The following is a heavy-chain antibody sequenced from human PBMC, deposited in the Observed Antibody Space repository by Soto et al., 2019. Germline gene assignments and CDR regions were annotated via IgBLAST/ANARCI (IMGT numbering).Heavy chain of an antibody. CDR1: GGSISSYY. CDR3: ARDYYDSGGYRFDY. V-gene: IGHV4-59*01. J-gene: IGHJ4*02. Sequence: SETLSLTCTVSGGSISSYYWSWIRQPPGKGLEWIGYIYYSGSTNYNPSLKSRVTISVDTSKNQFSLMLSSVTAADTAVYYCARDYYDSGGYRFDYWGQGTLVTVSS. D-gene: IGHD3-22*01. CDR2: IYYSGST.